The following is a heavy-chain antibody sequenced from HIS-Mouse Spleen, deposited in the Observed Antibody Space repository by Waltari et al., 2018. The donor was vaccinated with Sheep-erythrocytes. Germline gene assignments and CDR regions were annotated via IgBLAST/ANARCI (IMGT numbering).Heavy chain of an antibody. D-gene: IGHD1-26*01. V-gene: IGHV3-43D*03. Sequence: EVQLVESGGVVVQHGGHLSVSGPTSGSPFGYLRLHWVRQAPGKGLEWVSLISWDGCSTYYADSVKGRFTISRDNSKNSLYLQMNSLRAEDTALYYCAKDLTLVGAHYYYYYGMDVWGQGTTVTVSS. CDR3: AKDLTLVGAHYYYYYGMDV. CDR2: ISWDGCST. J-gene: IGHJ6*02. CDR1: GSPFGYLR.